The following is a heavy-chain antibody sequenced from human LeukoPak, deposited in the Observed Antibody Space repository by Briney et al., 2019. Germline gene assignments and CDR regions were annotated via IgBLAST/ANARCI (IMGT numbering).Heavy chain of an antibody. CDR3: ARASNTVTGTPTLAIDH. CDR2: IPNTSTYT. D-gene: IGHD4-11*01. CDR1: GFTFSDYY. V-gene: IGHV3-11*05. J-gene: IGHJ4*02. Sequence: PGGSLRLSCVASGFTFSDYYMSWIRQAPGKGLEWVSYIPNTSTYTSYADSVKGRFTISRDNAKNSLYLQMNSLRAEGTALYYCARASNTVTGTPTLAIDHWGQGTLVSVSS.